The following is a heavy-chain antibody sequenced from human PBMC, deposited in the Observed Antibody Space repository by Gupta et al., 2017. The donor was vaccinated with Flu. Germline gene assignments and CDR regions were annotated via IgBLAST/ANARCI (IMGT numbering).Heavy chain of an antibody. CDR3: ARDKGHNTGPANYYFDY. CDR1: GFTFSDSY. CDR2: ITSSSSYT. J-gene: IGHJ4*02. Sequence: QVQLVESGGGWVRPGGSLRLSCVASGFTFSDSYMSWIRQPPGKGLEWVSYITSSSSYTNYADSVRGRFTVSRDNAKNSLYLQMNSLRAEDTAVYYCARDKGHNTGPANYYFDYWGQGTLVTVSS. V-gene: IGHV3-11*05. D-gene: IGHD1-7*01.